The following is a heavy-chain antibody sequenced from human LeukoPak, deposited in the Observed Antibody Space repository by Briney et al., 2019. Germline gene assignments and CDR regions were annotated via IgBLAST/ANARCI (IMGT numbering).Heavy chain of an antibody. Sequence: SETLSLTCTVSGGSLSSYYWSWIRQPPGKGLEWIGYISYSGTTNYNPSLKSRVTISIDTSKNQLSLKLSSVTAADTAVYYCARPDYSSGWYSFDYWGQGTLVTVSS. CDR3: ARPDYSSGWYSFDY. D-gene: IGHD6-19*01. J-gene: IGHJ4*02. CDR2: ISYSGTT. V-gene: IGHV4-59*08. CDR1: GGSLSSYY.